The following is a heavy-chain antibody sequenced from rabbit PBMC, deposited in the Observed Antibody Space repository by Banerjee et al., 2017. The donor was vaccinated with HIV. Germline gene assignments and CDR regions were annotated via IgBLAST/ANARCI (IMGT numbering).Heavy chain of an antibody. CDR2: IDPVFGST. CDR1: GFDFSSYY. CDR3: ARYDDWGPINL. D-gene: IGHD2-1*01. Sequence: QQLEESGGGLVKPEGSLTLTCKASGFDFSSYYMSWVRQAPGKGLEWIGYIDPVFGSTYYASWVNGRFTISSHNAQNTLYLQLNSLTAADTATYFCARYDDWGPINLWGPGTLVTVS. J-gene: IGHJ4*01. V-gene: IGHV1S7*01.